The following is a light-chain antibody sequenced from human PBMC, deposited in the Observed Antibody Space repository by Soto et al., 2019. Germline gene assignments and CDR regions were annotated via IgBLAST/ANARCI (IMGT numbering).Light chain of an antibody. V-gene: IGKV1-5*03. J-gene: IGKJ1*01. CDR2: KVS. CDR1: QGISSW. Sequence: DIQMTQSPSTLSASVGDRVTITCRASQGISSWLAWYQQKPGKAPKLLISKVSILESGVPSRFSGSGSGTEFTLTISSLQPDDFATYYCQQYNSYPRTFGQGTKVEIK. CDR3: QQYNSYPRT.